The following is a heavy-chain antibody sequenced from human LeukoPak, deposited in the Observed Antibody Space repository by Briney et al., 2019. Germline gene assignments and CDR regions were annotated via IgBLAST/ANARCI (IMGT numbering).Heavy chain of an antibody. D-gene: IGHD3-10*01. CDR1: GYSLTSGYY. J-gene: IGHJ6*02. CDR3: MRSYHGLGTYSDFQYNYGMDV. Sequence: PSETLSLTCAVSGYSLTSGYYWGWVRQPPGKGLEWIGNMNHTGNSYHNPSLQNRVGISIDKSKNQFSLKLTSVTAADSAVYYCMRSYHGLGTYSDFQYNYGMDVWGQGTTVIVSS. CDR2: MNHTGNS. V-gene: IGHV4-38-2*01.